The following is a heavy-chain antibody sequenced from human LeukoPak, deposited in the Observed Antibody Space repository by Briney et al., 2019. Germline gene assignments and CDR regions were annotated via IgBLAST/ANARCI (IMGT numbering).Heavy chain of an antibody. V-gene: IGHV3-23*01. D-gene: IGHD6-19*01. CDR1: GFTFSSYA. CDR2: ISGSGGST. J-gene: IGHJ4*02. Sequence: LPGGSLRLSCAASGFTFSSYAMSWVRQAPGKGLEWVSAISGSGGSTYYADSVKGRFTISRDNSKNTLYLQMNSLRAEDTAVYYCAKGDGYSSGWYFDYWGQGTLVTVSS. CDR3: AKGDGYSSGWYFDY.